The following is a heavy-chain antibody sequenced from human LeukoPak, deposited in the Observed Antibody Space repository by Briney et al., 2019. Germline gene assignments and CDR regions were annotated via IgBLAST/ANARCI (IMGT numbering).Heavy chain of an antibody. D-gene: IGHD5-18*01. CDR3: ARDLDSAFREIYSNWFDP. J-gene: IGHJ5*02. Sequence: SQTLSLTCTVSGGSNTSSSYYWSWIRQPAGKGLEWIGRIYTSGITSYNPSLKSRVTISVDTSKNQFSLRLSSVTAADTAVYYCARDLDSAFREIYSNWFDPWGQGTLVTVSS. CDR2: IYTSGIT. V-gene: IGHV4-61*02. CDR1: GGSNTSSSYY.